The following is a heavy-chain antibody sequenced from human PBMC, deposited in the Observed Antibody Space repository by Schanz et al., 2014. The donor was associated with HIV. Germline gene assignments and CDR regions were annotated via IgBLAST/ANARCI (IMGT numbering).Heavy chain of an antibody. J-gene: IGHJ6*02. D-gene: IGHD4-4*01. CDR1: GFIFRDYA. Sequence: VHLLESGGDLVQPGGSLRLSCAGSGFIFRDYALHWVRQAPGKGLEWVAVISYDRSHKYYADSVKGRFTISRDNSKNALFLQMNSLRAEDTAVYYCARVEGPPTFYYYYYGSDVWGQGTAVTVSS. CDR3: ARVEGPPTFYYYYYGSDV. CDR2: ISYDRSHK. V-gene: IGHV3-30*04.